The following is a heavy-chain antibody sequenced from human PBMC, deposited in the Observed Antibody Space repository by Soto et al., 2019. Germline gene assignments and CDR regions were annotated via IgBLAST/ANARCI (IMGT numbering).Heavy chain of an antibody. Sequence: SETLSLTCTVSGGYISSSSCYWSWIRQPPGKGLEWIGSIYYSGTTYYNPSLNRRVTTSVDTSKNQFSLKLSSVTAADTAVYYCARTAVDGRYYYYMDVWGKGTTVTAP. J-gene: IGHJ6*03. D-gene: IGHD6-19*01. CDR3: ARTAVDGRYYYYMDV. V-gene: IGHV4-39*01. CDR1: GGYISSSSCY. CDR2: IYYSGTT.